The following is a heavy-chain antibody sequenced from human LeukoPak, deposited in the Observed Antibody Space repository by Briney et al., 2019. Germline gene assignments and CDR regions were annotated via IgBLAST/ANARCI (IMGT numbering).Heavy chain of an antibody. CDR3: ARWVDSSGYYGYFDY. Sequence: ASVKVSCKASGYTFTGYYMHWVRQAPGQGLEWMGWINPNSGGTNYAQKFQGRVTMTRDTSISTAYMELSRLRSDDTAVYYCARWVDSSGYYGYFDYWGQGTLVTASS. J-gene: IGHJ4*02. V-gene: IGHV1-2*02. CDR2: INPNSGGT. D-gene: IGHD3-22*01. CDR1: GYTFTGYY.